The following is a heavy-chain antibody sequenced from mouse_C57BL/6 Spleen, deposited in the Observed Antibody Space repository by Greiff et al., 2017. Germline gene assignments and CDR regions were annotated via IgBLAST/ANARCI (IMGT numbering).Heavy chain of an antibody. CDR1: GYTFTSYW. CDR3: ARSATMVTYFDY. D-gene: IGHD2-2*01. J-gene: IGHJ2*01. Sequence: VQLQQPGAELVKPGASVKLSCKASGYTFTSYWMQWVKQRPGQGLEWIGEIDPSDSYTNYNQKFKGKATLTVDTSSSTAYMQLSSLTSEDSAVYYCARSATMVTYFDYWGQGTTRTVSS. V-gene: IGHV1-50*01. CDR2: IDPSDSYT.